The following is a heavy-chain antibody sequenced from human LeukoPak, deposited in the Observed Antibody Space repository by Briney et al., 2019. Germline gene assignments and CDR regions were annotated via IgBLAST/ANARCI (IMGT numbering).Heavy chain of an antibody. CDR3: ATADWESFYFDS. J-gene: IGHJ4*02. Sequence: PSETLSLTCTVSGGSVSRGGYYCNWIRQHPGKGLEWIGFTSYSEGTYYNPSLMSRITISVDRSQNQFSLKMRDVTAADTAVYFCATADWESFYFDSWGQGALVAVSS. V-gene: IGHV4-31*03. CDR1: GGSVSRGGYY. D-gene: IGHD1-26*01. CDR2: TSYSEGT.